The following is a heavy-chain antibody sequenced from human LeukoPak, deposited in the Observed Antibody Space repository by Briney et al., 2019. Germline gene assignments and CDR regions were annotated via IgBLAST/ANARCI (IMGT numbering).Heavy chain of an antibody. D-gene: IGHD4-23*01. J-gene: IGHJ4*02. Sequence: PGESLKISCKGSGYTFTHYWIGWVRQVPGKGLEWMGIVYPGDSDTRYSPSLQGQVTISADKSISTAYLQWSSLEASDTAMYYCARRDYGGSSGYDYWGQGTLVTVSP. CDR2: VYPGDSDT. CDR1: GYTFTHYW. CDR3: ARRDYGGSSGYDY. V-gene: IGHV5-51*01.